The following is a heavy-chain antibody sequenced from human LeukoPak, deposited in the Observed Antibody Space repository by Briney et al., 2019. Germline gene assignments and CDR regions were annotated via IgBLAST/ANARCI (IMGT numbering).Heavy chain of an antibody. CDR1: GGSINSGSYY. V-gene: IGHV4-61*09. J-gene: IGHJ6*03. D-gene: IGHD5-18*01. CDR3: ARGVHGYSYGYVPWELYSYMDV. Sequence: SSRTLSLTCTVSGGSINSGSYYWSWIRQPAGKGLEWMGHFYTSGHTSYNPSLKSRVTISVDTSKNQFSLKMNSVTAADTAVYYCARGVHGYSYGYVPWELYSYMDVWGKGTTVSISS. CDR2: FYTSGHT.